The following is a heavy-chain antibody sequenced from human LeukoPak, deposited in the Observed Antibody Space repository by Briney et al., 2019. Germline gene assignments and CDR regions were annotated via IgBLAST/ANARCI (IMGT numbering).Heavy chain of an antibody. V-gene: IGHV3-64*02. Sequence: QPGGSLRLSCAASGFTFSTYAMHWVRQAPGKGLEHVSAISTNGDSTYYADSVKGRFTISRDNSKNTLFLQMGSLRADDMAVYYCARWGSTSCYDYWGQGTLVTVSS. CDR2: ISTNGDST. J-gene: IGHJ4*02. CDR3: ARWGSTSCYDY. D-gene: IGHD2-2*01. CDR1: GFTFSTYA.